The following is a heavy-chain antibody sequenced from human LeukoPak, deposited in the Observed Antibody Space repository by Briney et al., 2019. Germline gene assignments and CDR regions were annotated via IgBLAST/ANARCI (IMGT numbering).Heavy chain of an antibody. D-gene: IGHD3-10*01. J-gene: IGHJ4*02. V-gene: IGHV3-30*03. Sequence: PGGSLRLSCAASGFTFSSYGMHWVRQAPGKGLEWVAVISYDGSNKYYADAVKGRFTVSRDNAKNTLFLQMNSPRAEDTAVYYCVRDLYYRFDFWGQGTLVTVSS. CDR2: ISYDGSNK. CDR3: VRDLYYRFDF. CDR1: GFTFSSYG.